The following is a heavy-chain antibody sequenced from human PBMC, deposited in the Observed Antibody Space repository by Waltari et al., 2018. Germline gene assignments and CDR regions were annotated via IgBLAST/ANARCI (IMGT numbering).Heavy chain of an antibody. CDR3: ARREYSSSSKGIRGAFDI. CDR1: GYSFPSYW. D-gene: IGHD6-6*01. J-gene: IGHJ3*02. CDR2: IYPGDSDT. Sequence: EVQLVQSGAEVKKPGESLKISCKGSGYSFPSYWIGWVRQMPGKGLEWMGIIYPGDSDTRYSPSFQGQVTISADKSISTAYLQWSSLKASDTAMYYCARREYSSSSKGIRGAFDIWGQGTMVTVSS. V-gene: IGHV5-51*03.